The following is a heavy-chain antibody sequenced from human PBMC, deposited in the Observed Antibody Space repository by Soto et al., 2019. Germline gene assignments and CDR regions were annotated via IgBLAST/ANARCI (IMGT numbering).Heavy chain of an antibody. CDR1: GFTFSSYA. Sequence: PGGSLRLSCAASGFTFSSYAMHWVRQAPGKGLGWVAVISYDGSNKYYADSVKGRFTISRDNSKNTLYLQMNSLRSEDTAVYYCARGQAVADAFDIWGQGTMVT. J-gene: IGHJ3*02. CDR2: ISYDGSNK. CDR3: ARGQAVADAFDI. V-gene: IGHV3-30-3*01. D-gene: IGHD6-19*01.